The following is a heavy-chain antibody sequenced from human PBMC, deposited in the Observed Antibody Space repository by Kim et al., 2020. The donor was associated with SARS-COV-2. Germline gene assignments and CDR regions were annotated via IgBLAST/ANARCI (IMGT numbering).Heavy chain of an antibody. V-gene: IGHV3-30*02. D-gene: IGHD1-26*01. CDR3: AKKSGSYQYFDY. Sequence: FYVESVKDRFTLPRDHSKHTGHLQMNSLRAEDTAVYYCAKKSGSYQYFDYWGQGTLVTVSS. J-gene: IGHJ4*02.